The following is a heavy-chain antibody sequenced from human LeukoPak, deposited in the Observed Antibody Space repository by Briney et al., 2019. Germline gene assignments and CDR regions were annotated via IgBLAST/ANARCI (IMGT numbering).Heavy chain of an antibody. CDR3: ARTYCSSTSCYWTFDP. D-gene: IGHD2-2*01. V-gene: IGHV1-2*02. J-gene: IGHJ5*02. CDR1: GYTFTGYY. Sequence: ASVKVSCKASGYTFTGYYMHWVRQAPGQGLEWIGWINPNSGGTNYAQKFQGRVTMTRDTSISTAYMELSRLRSDDTAVYYCARTYCSSTSCYWTFDPWGQGTLVTVSS. CDR2: INPNSGGT.